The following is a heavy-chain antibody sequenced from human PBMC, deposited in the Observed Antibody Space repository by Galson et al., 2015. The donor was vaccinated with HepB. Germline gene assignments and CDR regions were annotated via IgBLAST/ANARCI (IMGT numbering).Heavy chain of an antibody. V-gene: IGHV3-21*01. CDR1: GFTFSSYS. Sequence: SLRLSCAASGFTFSSYSMNWVRQAPGRGLEWVSSISSSSSYIYYADSVKGRFTISRDNAKNSLYLQMNSLRAEDTAVYYCASFPARRDAFDIWGQGTMVTVSS. CDR3: ASFPARRDAFDI. J-gene: IGHJ3*02. CDR2: ISSSSSYI. D-gene: IGHD6-6*01.